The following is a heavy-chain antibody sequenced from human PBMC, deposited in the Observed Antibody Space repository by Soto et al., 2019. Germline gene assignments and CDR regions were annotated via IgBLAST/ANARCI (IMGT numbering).Heavy chain of an antibody. CDR2: ISYGGSDK. CDR3: TRDPGIGFDY. CDR1: GFTFNRYA. V-gene: IGHV3-30-3*01. Sequence: QVQLVESGGGVVQPGRSLRLSCAASGFTFNRYAIHWVRQAPGKGLEWVAVISYGGSDKYYADSVKGRFTVSRDNSKNTLYLQRNSLRAEDTAIYYCTRDPGIGFDYWGQGTLVIVSS. D-gene: IGHD1-26*01. J-gene: IGHJ4*02.